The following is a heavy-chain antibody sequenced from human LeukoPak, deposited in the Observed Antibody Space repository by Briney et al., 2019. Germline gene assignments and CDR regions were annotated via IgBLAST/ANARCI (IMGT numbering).Heavy chain of an antibody. D-gene: IGHD2-21*02. V-gene: IGHV4-31*03. Sequence: PSETLSLTCTVSGGSISSGGYYWSWIRQHPGKGLEWIGYIYYSGNTYYNPSLRSRVTISVDTSKNQFSLKLSSVTAADTAVYYCARAPWGDSEKFDYWGQGTLVTVSS. CDR2: IYYSGNT. J-gene: IGHJ4*02. CDR3: ARAPWGDSEKFDY. CDR1: GGSISSGGYY.